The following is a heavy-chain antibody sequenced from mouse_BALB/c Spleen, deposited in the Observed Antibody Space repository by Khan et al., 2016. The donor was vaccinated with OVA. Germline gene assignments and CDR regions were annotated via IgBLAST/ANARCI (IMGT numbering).Heavy chain of an antibody. D-gene: IGHD1-2*01. Sequence: EVQLVESGPGLVKPSQSLSLTCTVTGYSITSGYGWNWIRQFPGNKLEWMGYISYSGSTNYNPSLKSRISITRDPSKNQFFLQLNSMTTEDTATYYCARTARIKYWGQGTTLTVSS. CDR2: ISYSGST. CDR3: ARTARIKY. V-gene: IGHV3-2*02. J-gene: IGHJ2*01. CDR1: GYSITSGYG.